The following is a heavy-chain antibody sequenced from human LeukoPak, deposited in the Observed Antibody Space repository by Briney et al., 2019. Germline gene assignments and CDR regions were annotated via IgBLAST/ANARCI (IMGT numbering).Heavy chain of an antibody. Sequence: GGSLRLSCAASGFTFSSYSMNWVRQAPGKGLEWVSSISSSSSYIYYADSVKGRFTISRDNAKNSLCLQMNGLRAEDTAVYYCGRSRSWGYFDYWGQGTLVTVSS. V-gene: IGHV3-21*01. CDR3: GRSRSWGYFDY. J-gene: IGHJ4*02. CDR2: ISSSSSYI. CDR1: GFTFSSYS. D-gene: IGHD7-27*01.